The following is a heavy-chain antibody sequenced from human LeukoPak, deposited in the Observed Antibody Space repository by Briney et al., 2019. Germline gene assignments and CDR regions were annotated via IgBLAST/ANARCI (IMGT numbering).Heavy chain of an antibody. CDR1: GYTFTNYY. J-gene: IGHJ4*02. V-gene: IGHV1-46*01. CDR3: ARALRLWFGVSGVGPSAHFDY. Sequence: ASVKVSCKASGYTFTNYYMHWVRQAPGQGLEWMGIINPSDGSTSYAQKFQGRVTMTRDMFTSTVYMELSSLRSEDTAVYYCARALRLWFGVSGVGPSAHFDYWGQGTLVTVSS. CDR2: INPSDGST. D-gene: IGHD3-10*01.